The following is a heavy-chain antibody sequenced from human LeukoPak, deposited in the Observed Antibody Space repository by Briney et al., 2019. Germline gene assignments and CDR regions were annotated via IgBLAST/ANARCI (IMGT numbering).Heavy chain of an antibody. CDR1: GFTFSSFG. D-gene: IGHD1-1*01. CDR3: VRGVGVSRFNYSDP. Sequence: PGGSLRLSCAASGFTFSSFGMHWFRQAPGKGRGGVAVVWYDASNKYYAASVKGRFTISRDNSKNTLFLQMNSLRDDDTAVYYCVRGVGVSRFNYSDPWGQGTLVIVSS. J-gene: IGHJ5*02. V-gene: IGHV3-33*01. CDR2: VWYDASNK.